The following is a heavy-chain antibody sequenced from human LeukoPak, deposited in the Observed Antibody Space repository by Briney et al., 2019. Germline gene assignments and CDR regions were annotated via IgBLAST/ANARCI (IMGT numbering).Heavy chain of an antibody. V-gene: IGHV3-21*01. J-gene: IGHJ4*02. CDR3: ARDAAALAYCGGDCYTFDY. D-gene: IGHD2-21*02. CDR2: ISSSSSYI. CDR1: GFTFSSYS. Sequence: PGGSLRLSCAASGFTFSSYSMNWVRQAPGKGLEWVSSISSSSSYIYYADSVKGRFTISRDNAKNSLYLQMNSLRAEDTAAYYCARDAAALAYCGGDCYTFDYWGQGTLVTVSS.